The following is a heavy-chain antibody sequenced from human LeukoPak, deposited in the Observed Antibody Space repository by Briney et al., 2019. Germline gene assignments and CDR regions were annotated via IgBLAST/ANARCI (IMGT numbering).Heavy chain of an antibody. J-gene: IGHJ6*03. D-gene: IGHD2-15*01. CDR3: AKSGGSCSGGSCYYYYYYMDV. V-gene: IGHV3-21*01. CDR2: ITTRSSYI. Sequence: GGSLRLSCAASGFTFSSYSMNWVRQAPGKGLEWVSSITTRSSYIYYADSVKGRFTISRDDAKSSLYLQMSSLRAEDTAVYYCAKSGGSCSGGSCYYYYYYMDVWGKGTTVIVSS. CDR1: GFTFSSYS.